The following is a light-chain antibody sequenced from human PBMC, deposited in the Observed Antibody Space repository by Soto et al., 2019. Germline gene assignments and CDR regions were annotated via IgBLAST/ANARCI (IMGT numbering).Light chain of an antibody. CDR3: SSYTGSSTPWV. J-gene: IGLJ3*02. CDR2: GVS. Sequence: QLVLIQPASVSGSPGQSITISCTGTSSDVGAYNYVSWYQQHPGKAPKLMISGVSNRPSGVSNRFSGSKSGNTASLTISGLQADDEADYYCSSYTGSSTPWVFGGGTKLTVL. CDR1: SSDVGAYNY. V-gene: IGLV2-14*01.